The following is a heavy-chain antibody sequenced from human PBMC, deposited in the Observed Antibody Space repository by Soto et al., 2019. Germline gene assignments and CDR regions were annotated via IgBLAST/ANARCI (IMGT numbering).Heavy chain of an antibody. CDR1: GGTFSSYA. CDR2: IIPIFGTA. V-gene: IGHV1-69*13. CDR3: ARDPSSGWSAGPFDY. J-gene: IGHJ4*02. Sequence: GASVKVSCKASGGTFSSYAISWVRQAPGQGLEWMGGIIPIFGTANYAQKFQGRVTITADESTSTAYMELSSLRSEDTAVYYCARDPSSGWSAGPFDYWGQGTLVTSPQ. D-gene: IGHD6-19*01.